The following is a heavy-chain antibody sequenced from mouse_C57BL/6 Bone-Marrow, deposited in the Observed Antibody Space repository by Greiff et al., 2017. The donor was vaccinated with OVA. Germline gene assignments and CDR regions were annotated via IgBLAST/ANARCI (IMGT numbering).Heavy chain of an antibody. J-gene: IGHJ3*01. CDR1: GYTFTSYW. Sequence: VQVVESGAELVKPGASVKLSCKASGYTFTSYWMHWVKQRPGRGLEWIGRIDPNSGGTKYNEKFKSKATLTVDKPSSTAYMQLSSLTSEDSAVYYCARSWGNSPWFAYWGQGTLVTVSA. CDR2: IDPNSGGT. CDR3: ARSWGNSPWFAY. D-gene: IGHD2-1*01. V-gene: IGHV1-72*01.